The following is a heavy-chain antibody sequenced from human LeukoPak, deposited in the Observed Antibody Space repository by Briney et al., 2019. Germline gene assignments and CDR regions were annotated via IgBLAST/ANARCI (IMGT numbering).Heavy chain of an antibody. CDR2: NSSSSSDI. V-gene: IGHV3-21*01. D-gene: IGHD5-12*01. Sequence: PGGSLRLSCAASGFTFSNYSLNWVRQAPGKGLEWVSSNSSSSSDIYYADSVKGRFTISRDNAKNSLYLQMNSLRAEDTAVYYCARESGYDIDFDYWGQGTLVNGSS. CDR3: ARESGYDIDFDY. J-gene: IGHJ4*02. CDR1: GFTFSNYS.